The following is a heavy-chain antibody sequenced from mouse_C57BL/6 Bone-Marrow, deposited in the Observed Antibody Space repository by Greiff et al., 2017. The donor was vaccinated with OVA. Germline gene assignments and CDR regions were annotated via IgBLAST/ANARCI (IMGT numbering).Heavy chain of an antibody. CDR1: GYTFTSYG. CDR2: IYPRSGNT. J-gene: IGHJ2*01. CDR3: VTTVVHPYYFDY. Sequence: VQLQQSGAELARPGASVKLSCKASGYTFTSYGISWVKQRTGQGLEWIGEIYPRSGNTYYNEKFKGKATLPADKSSSTAYMELRSLTSEDSAVYFCVTTVVHPYYFDYWGQGTTLTVSS. V-gene: IGHV1-81*01. D-gene: IGHD1-1*01.